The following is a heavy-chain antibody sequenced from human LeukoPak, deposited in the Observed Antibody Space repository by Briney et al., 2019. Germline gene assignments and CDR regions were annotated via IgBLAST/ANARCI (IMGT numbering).Heavy chain of an antibody. D-gene: IGHD5-12*01. CDR2: ISSSSSSYT. Sequence: GGSLRLSCAASGFTFSDYYMSWIRQAPGKGLEWVSYISSSSSSYTNYADSVKGRFTISRDNAKNSLYLQMNSLRAEDTAVYYCARGGYSGYDWVDYWGQGTLVTVSP. J-gene: IGHJ4*02. CDR3: ARGGYSGYDWVDY. CDR1: GFTFSDYY. V-gene: IGHV3-11*05.